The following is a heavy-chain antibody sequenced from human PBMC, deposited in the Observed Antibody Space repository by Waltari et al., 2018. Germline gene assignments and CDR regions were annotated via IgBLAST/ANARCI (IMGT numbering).Heavy chain of an antibody. V-gene: IGHV1-69*01. Sequence: QVQLVQSGAEVKKHGSSVMVSCKASGGTFSSYAISSVRQAPGQGLEWMGGMIPNMRTANSAQRMEGRVTSTANESTSTACMELSSLRTEDTAVEYCAVPDDSNYGGVDYWGQGTLVTVSS. D-gene: IGHD4-4*01. CDR3: AVPDDSNYGGVDY. J-gene: IGHJ4*02. CDR1: GGTFSSYA. CDR2: MIPNMRTA.